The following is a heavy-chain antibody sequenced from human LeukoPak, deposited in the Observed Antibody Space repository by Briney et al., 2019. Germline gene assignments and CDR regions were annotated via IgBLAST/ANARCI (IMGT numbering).Heavy chain of an antibody. V-gene: IGHV3-23*01. Sequence: GGSLRLSCAASGFTFSSYAMNWVRQAPGKGLEWVSTISGGGDTTYYAHSVKGRFTISRDNSKNTLYLLINSLRAEDTAVYYCAKDGTTVVRGLFDKWGPGTMVTVSS. CDR1: GFTFSSYA. J-gene: IGHJ3*02. CDR3: AKDGTTVVRGLFDK. D-gene: IGHD4-23*01. CDR2: ISGGGDTT.